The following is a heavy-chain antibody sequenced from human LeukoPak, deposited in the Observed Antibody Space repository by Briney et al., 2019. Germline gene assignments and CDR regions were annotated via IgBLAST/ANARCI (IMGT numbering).Heavy chain of an antibody. CDR1: GGSISNYY. Sequence: PSETLSLTCTVSGGSISNYYWGWIRHVPGKGLEWIGEINYTGSTSYNPSLKSRVTISVDTSQNQFFLLLTSVTAADTAVYYCARVAGYLPTRWFDPWGQGTHVTVSS. V-gene: IGHV4-34*01. CDR2: INYTGST. CDR3: ARVAGYLPTRWFDP. D-gene: IGHD6-25*01. J-gene: IGHJ5*02.